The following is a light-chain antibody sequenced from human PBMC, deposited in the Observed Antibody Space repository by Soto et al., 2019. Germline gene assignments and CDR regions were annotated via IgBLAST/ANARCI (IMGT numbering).Light chain of an antibody. Sequence: EIVWTQSPATLSLSPGQRATLSCRASQSISSYLAWYQQKPGQAPRLLIYDASKMATGIPGRFSGSGSGTDFTLAISSLEPEDFAVYYCQHRDNWPPGATFGGGTKVEIK. V-gene: IGKV3-11*01. CDR2: DAS. CDR3: QHRDNWPPGAT. CDR1: QSISSY. J-gene: IGKJ4*01.